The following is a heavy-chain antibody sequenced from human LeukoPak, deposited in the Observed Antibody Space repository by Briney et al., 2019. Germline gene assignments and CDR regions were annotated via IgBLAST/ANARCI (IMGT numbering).Heavy chain of an antibody. J-gene: IGHJ4*02. V-gene: IGHV4-59*01. CDR1: GGSISSYY. D-gene: IGHD1-26*01. Sequence: SETLSLTCXVSGGSISSYYWSWIRQPPGKGLEWIGYIYYSGSTNYNPSLKSRVTISVDTSKNQFSLKLSSVTAADTAVYYCARDSMELLLDYWGQGTLVTVSS. CDR2: IYYSGST. CDR3: ARDSMELLLDY.